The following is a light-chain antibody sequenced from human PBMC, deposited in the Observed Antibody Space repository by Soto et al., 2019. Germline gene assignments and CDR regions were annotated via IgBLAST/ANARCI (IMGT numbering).Light chain of an antibody. Sequence: DIQMTQSPSTLSASVGDRVTITCRASQSISSWLAWYQQKPGKAPKLLIYDASSLESGVPSRFSGSGSGTEFTLTISSLQPDDFATYYCQQYNRYSITFGGGTKVDIK. J-gene: IGKJ4*01. CDR2: DAS. CDR3: QQYNRYSIT. V-gene: IGKV1-5*01. CDR1: QSISSW.